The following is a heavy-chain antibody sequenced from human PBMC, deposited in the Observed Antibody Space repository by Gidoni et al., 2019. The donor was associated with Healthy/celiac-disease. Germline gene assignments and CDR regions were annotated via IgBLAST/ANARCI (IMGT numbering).Heavy chain of an antibody. CDR2: ISWNSGSI. J-gene: IGHJ3*02. D-gene: IGHD6-13*01. CDR3: AKDLSAAGTDDAFDI. V-gene: IGHV3-9*01. Sequence: EVQLVESGGGLVQPGRSLRLSCAASGFTLDDYAMHWVRQAPGKGLEWVSGISWNSGSIGYADSVKGRFTIARDNAKNSLYLQMNSLRAEDTALYYCAKDLSAAGTDDAFDIWGQGTMVTVSS. CDR1: GFTLDDYA.